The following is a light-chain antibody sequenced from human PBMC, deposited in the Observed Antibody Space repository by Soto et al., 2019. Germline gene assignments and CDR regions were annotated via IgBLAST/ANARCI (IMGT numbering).Light chain of an antibody. J-gene: IGLJ2*01. CDR2: DVS. V-gene: IGLV2-14*01. CDR3: SSYTSSSTPEV. CDR1: SSDVGGYNY. Sequence: QSVLTQPASVSGSPGQSITISCTGTSSDVGGYNYVSWYQQHPDKAPKLMIYDVSNRPSGVSNRFSGSKSGNTASLTISGLQAEDEADYYCSSYTSSSTPEVFGGGTQVTVL.